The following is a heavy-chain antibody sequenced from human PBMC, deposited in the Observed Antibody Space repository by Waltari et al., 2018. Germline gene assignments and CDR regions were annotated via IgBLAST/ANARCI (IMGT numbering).Heavy chain of an antibody. CDR3: AKDRFSGQLVFDY. CDR1: GFTFSSYA. Sequence: EVQVLESGGGLVQPGGSLRLSCAASGFTFSSYAMSWVRQAPGKGLEWVSVIYSGGSSTYYADSVKGRFTISRDNSKNTLYLQMNSLRAEDTAVYYCAKDRFSGQLVFDYWGQGTLVTVSS. CDR2: IYSGGSST. D-gene: IGHD6-6*01. J-gene: IGHJ4*02. V-gene: IGHV3-23*03.